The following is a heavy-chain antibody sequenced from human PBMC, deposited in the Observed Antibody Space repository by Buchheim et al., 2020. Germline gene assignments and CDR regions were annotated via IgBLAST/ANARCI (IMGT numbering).Heavy chain of an antibody. J-gene: IGHJ4*02. CDR1: GGSISSGSYY. Sequence: QVQLQESGPGLVKPSQTLSLTCTVSGGSISSGSYYWSWIRQPAGKGLEWIGRIYTSGSTNYNPSLQSRVTISVDTSKNQFSLKLSSVTAADTAVYYCARFRYYYDSSGYYYDRENFDYWGQGTL. CDR3: ARFRYYYDSSGYYYDRENFDY. CDR2: IYTSGST. D-gene: IGHD3-22*01. V-gene: IGHV4-61*02.